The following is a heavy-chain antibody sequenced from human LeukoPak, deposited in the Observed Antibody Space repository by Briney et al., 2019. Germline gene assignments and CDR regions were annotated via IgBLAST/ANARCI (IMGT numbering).Heavy chain of an antibody. D-gene: IGHD6-19*01. CDR1: GGSISTSSYY. CDR2: LYYSGSI. CDR3: ARRTDRSAWSTYFDY. J-gene: IGHJ4*02. Sequence: TSETLSLTCSVSGGSISTSSYYWDWIRQPPGKGLEWNGSLYYSGSIYSNPSLKGRLTLSGDTSKSLLSLNLGSVSAADTAVYYCARRTDRSAWSTYFDYWGQGTLVTVSS. V-gene: IGHV4-39*01.